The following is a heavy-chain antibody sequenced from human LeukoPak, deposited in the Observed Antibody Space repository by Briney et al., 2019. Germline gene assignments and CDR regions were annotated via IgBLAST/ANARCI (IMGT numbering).Heavy chain of an antibody. CDR3: AREVPQWLDGRPFDI. V-gene: IGHV4-39*07. CDR2: IFYSGST. Sequence: SETLSLTCTVSGGSVSSSSYYWGWVRQPPGKGLEWIGSIFYSGSTYYNPSLKSRVTISVATSKNQFSLKLSSVTAADTAVYYCAREVPQWLDGRPFDIWGQGTMVTVSS. CDR1: GGSVSSSSYY. D-gene: IGHD6-19*01. J-gene: IGHJ3*02.